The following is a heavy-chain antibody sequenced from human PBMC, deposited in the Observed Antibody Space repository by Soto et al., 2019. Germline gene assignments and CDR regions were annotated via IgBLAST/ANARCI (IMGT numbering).Heavy chain of an antibody. Sequence: SQTLSLTCAISGDSVSSNSAAWNWIRQSPSRGLEWLGRTYYRSKWYKSYAVSVKSRITINPDTSKNQFSLQLNSVTPDDTAVYYCARLQIYDSRAAPTPIFHPWGLGAMVTVSS. V-gene: IGHV6-1*01. J-gene: IGHJ1*01. CDR3: ARLQIYDSRAAPTPIFHP. CDR1: GDSVSSNSAA. CDR2: TYYRSKWYK. D-gene: IGHD3-22*01.